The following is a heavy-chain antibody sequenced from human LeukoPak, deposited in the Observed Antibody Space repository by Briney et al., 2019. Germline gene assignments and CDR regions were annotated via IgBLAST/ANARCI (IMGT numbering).Heavy chain of an antibody. CDR2: INPSGGSA. CDR3: ARAQVRGVIEGPTGY. Sequence: ASVKASCKASGYTFTSYYMHWVRQAPGQGLEWMGIINPSGGSASYAQKFQGRVSMTRDTSTSTVYMELSSLRSEDTAVYYCARAQVRGVIEGPTGYWGQGTLVTVSS. J-gene: IGHJ4*02. CDR1: GYTFTSYY. D-gene: IGHD3-10*01. V-gene: IGHV1-46*01.